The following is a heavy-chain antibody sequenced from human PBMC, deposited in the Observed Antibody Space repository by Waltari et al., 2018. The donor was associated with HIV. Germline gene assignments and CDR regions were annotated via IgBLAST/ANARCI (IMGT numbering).Heavy chain of an antibody. Sequence: EVQLVESGGCLVQPGGSLRLSCVASGFTFTSYYMSWVRQAPGEGLEWVANINQDGTKKFHVDSVKGRFTISRDNAKNSVYLQINSLRAEDSAIYYCARDLWPEDFWGQGTLVTVSS. J-gene: IGHJ4*02. CDR1: GFTFTSYY. CDR3: ARDLWPEDF. V-gene: IGHV3-7*01. D-gene: IGHD2-21*01. CDR2: INQDGTKK.